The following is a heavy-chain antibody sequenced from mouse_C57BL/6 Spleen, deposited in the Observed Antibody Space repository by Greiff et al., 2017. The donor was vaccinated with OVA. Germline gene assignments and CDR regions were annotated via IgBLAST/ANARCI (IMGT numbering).Heavy chain of an antibody. Sequence: VQLQQSGPELVKPGASVKISCKASGYSFTDYNMNWVKQSNGKSLEWIGVINPNYGTTSYNQKFTGKATLTVDQSSSTSDMQLNCLTSEDSVVYYCARRSNWYYFGYWGQGTTLTVSS. D-gene: IGHD4-1*01. J-gene: IGHJ2*01. CDR2: INPNYGTT. CDR3: ARRSNWYYFGY. V-gene: IGHV1-39*01. CDR1: GYSFTDYN.